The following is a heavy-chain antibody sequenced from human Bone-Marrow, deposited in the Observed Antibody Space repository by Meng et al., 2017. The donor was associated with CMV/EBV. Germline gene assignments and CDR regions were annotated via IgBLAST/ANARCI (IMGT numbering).Heavy chain of an antibody. V-gene: IGHV5-51*01. J-gene: IGHJ5*02. CDR3: ARRGYCSSTSCYGWFDP. CDR2: IYPGDSDT. Sequence: KVSYKGSGYSFTSYWIGWVRQMPGKGLEWMGIIYPGDSDTRYSPPFQGQVTISADKSISTAYLQWSSLKASDTAMYYCARRGYCSSTSCYGWFDPWGQGTLVTVSS. D-gene: IGHD2-2*01. CDR1: GYSFTSYW.